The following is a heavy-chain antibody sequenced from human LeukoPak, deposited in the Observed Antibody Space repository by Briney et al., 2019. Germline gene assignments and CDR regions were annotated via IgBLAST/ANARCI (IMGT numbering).Heavy chain of an antibody. CDR1: GFTFSSYS. CDR3: ARDLFSSTSCFFDY. CDR2: ISSSSSTI. Sequence: GGSLRLSCAASGFTFSSYSMNWVRQAPGKGLEWVSYISSSSSTIYYADSVKGRFTISRDNAKNSLYLQMNSLRAEDTAVYYCARDLFSSTSCFFDYWGQETLVPVPS. V-gene: IGHV3-48*01. J-gene: IGHJ4*02. D-gene: IGHD2-2*01.